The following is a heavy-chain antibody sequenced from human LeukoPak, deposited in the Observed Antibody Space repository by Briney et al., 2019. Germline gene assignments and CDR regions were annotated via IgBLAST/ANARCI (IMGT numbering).Heavy chain of an antibody. J-gene: IGHJ6*02. V-gene: IGHV1-8*01. CDR3: AREVRLWFGELSHYYYGMDV. CDR1: GHTFTSYD. CDR2: MNPNSGNT. Sequence: ASVKVSCKASGHTFTSYDINWVRQATGQGLEWMGWMNPNSGNTGYAQKFQGRVTMTRNTSISTAYMELSSLRSEDTAVYYCAREVRLWFGELSHYYYGMDVWGQGTTVTVSS. D-gene: IGHD3-10*01.